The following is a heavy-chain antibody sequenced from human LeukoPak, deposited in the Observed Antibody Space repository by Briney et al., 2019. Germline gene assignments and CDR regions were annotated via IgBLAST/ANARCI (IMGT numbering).Heavy chain of an antibody. J-gene: IGHJ6*02. V-gene: IGHV3-33*01. CDR1: GFTFNSYG. CDR2: IWYDGSNK. Sequence: GRSLRLSCAASGFTFNSYGMHWVRQAPGKGLEWVAVIWYDGSNKYYADSVKGRFTISRDNSKNTLYLQMNSLRAEDTAVYYCAREGRGAAGTYYYYYGMDVWGQGTTVTVSS. CDR3: AREGRGAAGTYYYYYGMDV. D-gene: IGHD6-13*01.